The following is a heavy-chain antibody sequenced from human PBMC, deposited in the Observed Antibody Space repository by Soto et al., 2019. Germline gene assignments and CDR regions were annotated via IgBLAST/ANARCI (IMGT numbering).Heavy chain of an antibody. V-gene: IGHV4-31*03. J-gene: IGHJ4*02. D-gene: IGHD2-2*01. CDR3: ARVNGAIVVSPGLVDY. CDR1: GGSISSGGYY. CDR2: IYYSGST. Sequence: KPSETLSLTCTLSGGSISSGGYYWSWIRQHPGKGLEWIGYIYYSGSTYYNPSLKRRVTISVDTSKNQFSLKLSSVTAADTAVYYCARVNGAIVVSPGLVDYWGQGTLVTVSS.